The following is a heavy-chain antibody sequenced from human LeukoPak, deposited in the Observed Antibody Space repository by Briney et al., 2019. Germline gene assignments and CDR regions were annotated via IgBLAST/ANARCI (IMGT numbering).Heavy chain of an antibody. J-gene: IGHJ4*02. V-gene: IGHV3-23*01. CDR1: GFTFSTYA. CDR2: IRPDGDRT. D-gene: IGHD6-19*01. Sequence: PGGSLRLSCAASGFTFSTYAITWVRQGPGKGLEWVSAIRPDGDRTYYANSVRGRFTISRDNSKDTVYLQINGLRVEHTAVYYCAREQSGTRGWYTVDYWGQGTLVTVSS. CDR3: AREQSGTRGWYTVDY.